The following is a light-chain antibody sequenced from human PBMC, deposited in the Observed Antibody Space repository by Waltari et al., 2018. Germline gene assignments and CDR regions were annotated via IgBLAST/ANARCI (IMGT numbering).Light chain of an antibody. J-gene: IGLJ1*01. CDR2: EVT. V-gene: IGLV2-23*02. CDR1: SSDVGTYNL. CDR3: CSYNDGPYV. Sequence: QSALTQPASVSGSPGQSITISCTGTSSDVGTYNLVSWYQQHPGKAPKLMIYEVTMRPSWVSSRFSASRSGNTASLTISGLQAEDEADYYCCSYNDGPYVFGTGTKVTVL.